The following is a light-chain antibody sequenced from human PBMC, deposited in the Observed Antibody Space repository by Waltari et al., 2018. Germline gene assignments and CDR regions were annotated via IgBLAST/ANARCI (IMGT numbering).Light chain of an antibody. CDR2: DVS. CDR1: RRAIGYSHF. J-gene: IGLJ2*01. CDR3: ASYTSANTVL. Sequence: QSGPTQPASVSGSPGPSITISCPGTRRAIGYSHFFPWSQQPPGKAPKLVIFDVSRWPSGVSHRFSGSKSGNTASLTISGLQAEDEAAYYCASYTSANTVLFGGGTKVTVL. V-gene: IGLV2-14*03.